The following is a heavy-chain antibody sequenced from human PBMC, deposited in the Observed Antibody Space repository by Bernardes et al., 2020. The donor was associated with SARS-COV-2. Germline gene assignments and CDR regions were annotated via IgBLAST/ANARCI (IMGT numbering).Heavy chain of an antibody. D-gene: IGHD6-13*01. V-gene: IGHV3-23*01. J-gene: IGHJ4*02. CDR3: ANLPQHRAAPGND. CDR2: ISGSGGTT. Sequence: GGSLRLSCAASGFTFSSRAMSWVRQAPGKGLEWVSSISGSGGTTDYLDSVKGRFTTSRDNSKNTLFLQMNSLKAEDTAVYFCANLPQHRAAPGNDWGQGALVSVSS. CDR1: GFTFSSRA.